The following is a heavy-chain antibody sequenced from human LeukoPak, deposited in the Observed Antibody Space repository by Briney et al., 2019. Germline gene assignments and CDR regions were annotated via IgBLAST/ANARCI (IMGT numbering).Heavy chain of an antibody. D-gene: IGHD3-22*01. CDR2: IYSGGST. CDR3: ARVRSYYYDSSGYYVDY. V-gene: IGHV3-53*01. Sequence: GGSLRLSCEVSGLTFSTYSMSWVRQAPGKGLEWVSVIYSGGSTYYADSVKGRFTISRDNSKNTLYLQMNSLRAEDTAVYYCARVRSYYYDSSGYYVDYWGQGTLVTVSS. CDR1: GLTFSTYS. J-gene: IGHJ4*02.